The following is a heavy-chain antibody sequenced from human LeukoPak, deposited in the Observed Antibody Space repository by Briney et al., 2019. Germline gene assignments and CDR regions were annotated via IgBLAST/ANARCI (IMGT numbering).Heavy chain of an antibody. CDR2: IDTDGSDR. Sequence: GGSPRLPCVVCILTFDRHRMHWVRQAPGKELVWVSRIDTDGSDRGYAESVRGRFTISRDNTKNTLYLQMDSLRVEDTAVYYCARGGFIVGANQYFQWWGQGTRVIVSS. D-gene: IGHD3-16*02. V-gene: IGHV3-74*01. J-gene: IGHJ4*02. CDR1: ILTFDRHR. CDR3: ARGGFIVGANQYFQW.